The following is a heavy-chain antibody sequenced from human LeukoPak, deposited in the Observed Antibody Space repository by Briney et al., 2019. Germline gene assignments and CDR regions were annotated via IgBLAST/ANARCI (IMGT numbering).Heavy chain of an antibody. CDR1: GFTFNDYG. D-gene: IGHD3-22*01. CDR2: INWNGGST. J-gene: IGHJ4*02. V-gene: IGHV3-20*04. Sequence: GGSLRLSCAAPGFTFNDYGMSWVRQAPGKGLEWVPGINWNGGSTGYADSVKGRFTISRDNAKNSLYLQMNSLRAEDTAFYYCARGSIAIYYYDSSGYFDYWGQGTLVTVSS. CDR3: ARGSIAIYYYDSSGYFDY.